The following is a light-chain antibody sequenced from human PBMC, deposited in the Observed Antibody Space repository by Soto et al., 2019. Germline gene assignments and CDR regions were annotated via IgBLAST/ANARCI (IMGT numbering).Light chain of an antibody. CDR3: QQYGSSPWT. CDR2: AAS. V-gene: IGKV3-20*01. CDR1: QSISSSY. Sequence: EIVLTQSPGTLSLSPGERGTLSCRASQSISSSYLAWYQQKPGQAPRLLIYAASSRATGIPDRFSGSGSGTDFTLTISRLEPEDFAVYYCQQYGSSPWTFGQGTKVEMK. J-gene: IGKJ1*01.